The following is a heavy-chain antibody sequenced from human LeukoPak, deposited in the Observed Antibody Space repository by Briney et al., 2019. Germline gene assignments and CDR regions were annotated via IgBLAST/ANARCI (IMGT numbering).Heavy chain of an antibody. D-gene: IGHD3-16*02. CDR3: ARGAQHDYVRGSYRSFDY. Sequence: SMKVSCKASGGTFSSYAISWVRQAPGQGLEWMGGIIPIFGTANYAQKFQGRVTITADESTSTAYMELSSLRSEDTAVYYCARGAQHDYVRGSYRSFDYWGQGTLVTVSS. CDR1: GGTFSSYA. J-gene: IGHJ4*02. CDR2: IIPIFGTA. V-gene: IGHV1-69*13.